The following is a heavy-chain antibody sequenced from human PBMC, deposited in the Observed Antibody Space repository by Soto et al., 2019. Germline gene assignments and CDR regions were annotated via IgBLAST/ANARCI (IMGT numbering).Heavy chain of an antibody. CDR2: IWYDGSNK. CDR1: GFTFSSYG. J-gene: IGHJ4*02. V-gene: IGHV3-33*01. Sequence: PGGSLRLSCAASGFTFSSYGMHWVRQAPGKGLEWVAVIWYDGSNKYYADSVKGRFTISRDNSKNTLYLQMNSLRAEDTAVYYCARGHSSGWDPFDYWGQGTLVTVSS. D-gene: IGHD6-19*01. CDR3: ARGHSSGWDPFDY.